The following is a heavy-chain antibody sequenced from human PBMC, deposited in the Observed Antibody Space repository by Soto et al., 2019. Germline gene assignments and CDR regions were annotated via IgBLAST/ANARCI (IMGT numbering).Heavy chain of an antibody. Sequence: PGGSLRLSCAASGFTFRSYWMSWVRQAPGKGLEWVANIKQDGSEKYYVDSVKGRFTISRDNAKNSLYLQMNSLRAADTAVYYCARAVLMVYASSYYYYYGMDVWGQGTTVTVSS. V-gene: IGHV3-7*03. D-gene: IGHD2-8*01. CDR3: ARAVLMVYASSYYYYYGMDV. CDR1: GFTFRSYW. CDR2: IKQDGSEK. J-gene: IGHJ6*02.